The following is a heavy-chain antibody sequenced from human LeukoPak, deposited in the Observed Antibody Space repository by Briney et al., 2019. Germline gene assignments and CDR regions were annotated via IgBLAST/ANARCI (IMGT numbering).Heavy chain of an antibody. J-gene: IGHJ5*02. CDR2: ISSASNTI. Sequence: GGSLRLSCAASGFTFSSYSMNWVRQTPGKGLEWVSYISSASNTIYYADSVKGRFTISRDNAKNSLYLQMNSLRAEDTAMYYCARDGWFGDYNWFDPWGQGALVTVSS. CDR3: ARDGWFGDYNWFDP. V-gene: IGHV3-48*01. CDR1: GFTFSSYS. D-gene: IGHD3-10*01.